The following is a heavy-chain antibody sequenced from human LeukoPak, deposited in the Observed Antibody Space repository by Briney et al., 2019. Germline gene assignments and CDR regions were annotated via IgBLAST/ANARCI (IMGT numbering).Heavy chain of an antibody. CDR1: GFTFSDYY. J-gene: IGHJ4*02. Sequence: GGSLRLSCAASGFTFSDYYMSWIRQAPGKGLEWVSAISGSGGSTYYADSVKGRFTISRDNSKNTLYLQMNSLRAEDTAVYYCATTPTTRDYWGQGTLVTVSS. V-gene: IGHV3-23*01. D-gene: IGHD1-1*01. CDR2: ISGSGGST. CDR3: ATTPTTRDY.